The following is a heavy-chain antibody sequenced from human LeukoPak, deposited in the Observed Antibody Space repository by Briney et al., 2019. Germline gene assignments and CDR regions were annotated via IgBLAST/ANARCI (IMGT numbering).Heavy chain of an antibody. J-gene: IGHJ6*03. V-gene: IGHV4-34*01. D-gene: IGHD1-1*01. CDR2: IYYSGST. CDR3: AVKTGSPYYYYYYMDV. Sequence: SETLSLTCAVYGGSFSGYYWSWIRQPPGKGLEWIGSIYYSGSTYYNPSLKSRVTISVDTSKNQFSLKLSSVTAADTAVYYCAVKTGSPYYYYYYMDVWGKGTTVTVSS. CDR1: GGSFSGYY.